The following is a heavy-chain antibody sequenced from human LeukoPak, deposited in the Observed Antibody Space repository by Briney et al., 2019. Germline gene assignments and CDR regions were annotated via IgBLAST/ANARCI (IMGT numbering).Heavy chain of an antibody. D-gene: IGHD3-22*01. CDR3: ATHDSSGYPGYAFDI. V-gene: IGHV4-34*01. Sequence: SETLSLTCAVYGGSFSGYYWSWIRQPPGKGLEWIGEINHSGSTNYNPSLESRVTISVDTSKNQFSLKLSSVTAADTAVYYCATHDSSGYPGYAFDIWGQGTMVTVSS. CDR1: GGSFSGYY. CDR2: INHSGST. J-gene: IGHJ3*02.